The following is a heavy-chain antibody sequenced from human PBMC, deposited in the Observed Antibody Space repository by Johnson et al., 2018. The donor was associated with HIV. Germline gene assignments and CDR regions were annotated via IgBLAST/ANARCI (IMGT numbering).Heavy chain of an antibody. CDR2: IYNDGSRT. D-gene: IGHD2-21*01. J-gene: IGHJ3*01. V-gene: IGHV3-74*03. CDR3: AKVDCGGDRCAGYDPFNL. Sequence: MQLVESGRALIKPGGSLRLSCAASGFAFKTYWMVWVRQAPGKGLVWVARIYNDGSRTTYADSVKGRFTISRDNAKNTVDLQMDSLRVEDTAVYYCAKVDCGGDRCAGYDPFNLWGQGTLVTVSS. CDR1: GFAFKTYW.